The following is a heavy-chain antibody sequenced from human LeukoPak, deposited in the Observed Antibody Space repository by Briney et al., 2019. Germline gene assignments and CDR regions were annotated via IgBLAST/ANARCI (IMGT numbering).Heavy chain of an antibody. CDR1: GFTFSSYS. CDR3: ARDIGPPGIGDLANY. V-gene: IGHV3-48*01. CDR2: ISSSSSTI. J-gene: IGHJ4*02. D-gene: IGHD3-10*01. Sequence: GGSLRLSCAASGFTFSSYSMNWVRQAPGKGLEWVSYISSSSSTIYYADSVKGRFTISRDNAKNSLYLQMNSLRAEDTAVYYCARDIGPPGIGDLANYWGQGTLVTVSS.